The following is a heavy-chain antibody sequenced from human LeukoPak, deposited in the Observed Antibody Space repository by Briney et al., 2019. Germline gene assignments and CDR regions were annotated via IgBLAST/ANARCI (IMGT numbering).Heavy chain of an antibody. D-gene: IGHD1-7*01. J-gene: IGHJ2*01. CDR2: LNPSSGTT. CDR1: GYTFTNYY. V-gene: IGHV1-46*01. CDR3: ARVWGPNWNYVDWYFDL. Sequence: ASVKVSCKASGYTFTNYYIQWVRQAPGHGLEWMGILNPSSGTTSYAQKVQGRVTMTRDTSTSTVYMELSSLRSEDTAVYYCARVWGPNWNYVDWYFDLWGRGTLVTVSS.